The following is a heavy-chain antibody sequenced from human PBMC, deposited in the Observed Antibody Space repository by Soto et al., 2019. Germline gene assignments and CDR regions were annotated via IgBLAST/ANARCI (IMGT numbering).Heavy chain of an antibody. CDR3: AKDLRVLLWFGDFDAFDF. CDR1: GFTFSNYA. D-gene: IGHD3-10*01. CDR2: ITGTGGRT. Sequence: EVQLLESGGGLVQPGGSLRLSCAASGFTFSNYAMSWVRQAPGKGLECVSSITGTGGRTYYADSVKGRFTISRDNSKNTLYLQTNSLRAEDTALYYCAKDLRVLLWFGDFDAFDFWGQGTMVTVSS. J-gene: IGHJ3*01. V-gene: IGHV3-23*01.